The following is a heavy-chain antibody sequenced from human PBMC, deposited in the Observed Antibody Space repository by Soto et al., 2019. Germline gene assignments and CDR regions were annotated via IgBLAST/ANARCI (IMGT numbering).Heavy chain of an antibody. V-gene: IGHV5-51*01. CDR2: VFSGDSNT. CDR3: VRHGSIILTAGGAIDLYGMDV. D-gene: IGHD3-16*02. Sequence: GESLKISCKGSGYTFASYWTGWVRQMPGKGLEWMGMVFSGDSNTRYSPSFQGQVTMSADKSVSNVYLKWSSLKASDTAVYYCVRHGSIILTAGGAIDLYGMDVWGQGSTVTVSS. CDR1: GYTFASYW. J-gene: IGHJ6*02.